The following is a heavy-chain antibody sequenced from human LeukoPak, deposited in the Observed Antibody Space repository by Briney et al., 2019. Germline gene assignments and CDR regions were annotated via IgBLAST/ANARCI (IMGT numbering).Heavy chain of an antibody. CDR3: ARPPSRGYSSSFEY. V-gene: IGHV5-51*01. J-gene: IGHJ4*02. Sequence: GGSLKISCKGSGYSFATYWIAWVRQMPGRGLEWMGIIYPDESNIRYSPSFQGQVTISADKSISTAYLQWSSLKASDTAIYYCARPPSRGYSSSFEYWGQGTLVTVSS. D-gene: IGHD2-2*03. CDR2: IYPDESNI. CDR1: GYSFATYW.